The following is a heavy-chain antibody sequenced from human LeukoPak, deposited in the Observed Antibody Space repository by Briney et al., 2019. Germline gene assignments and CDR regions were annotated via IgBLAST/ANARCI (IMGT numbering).Heavy chain of an antibody. J-gene: IGHJ4*02. Sequence: PSETLSLTCTVSGGSISSSSYYWGWIRQPPGKGLEWIGSIYYSGSTYYNPSLKSRVIISVDTSKNQFSLKLSSVTAADTAMYYCARQGYYDSSGYSIPDYWGQGTLVTVSS. D-gene: IGHD3-22*01. CDR3: ARQGYYDSSGYSIPDY. V-gene: IGHV4-39*01. CDR1: GGSISSSSYY. CDR2: IYYSGST.